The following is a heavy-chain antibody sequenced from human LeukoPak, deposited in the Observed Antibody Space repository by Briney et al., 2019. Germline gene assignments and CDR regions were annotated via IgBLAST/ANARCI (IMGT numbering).Heavy chain of an antibody. V-gene: IGHV1-18*01. CDR3: AREIDRDDYNRFFDY. J-gene: IGHJ4*02. CDR1: GYTFTSYE. Sequence: ASVKVSCKASGYTFTSYEITWVRQAPGQGLEWMGCISAYNGNTNYAQKVQGRVTMTTDTSTSTAYMELRSLRSDDTAVYYCAREIDRDDYNRFFDYWGQGTLVTVSS. D-gene: IGHD5-24*01. CDR2: ISAYNGNT.